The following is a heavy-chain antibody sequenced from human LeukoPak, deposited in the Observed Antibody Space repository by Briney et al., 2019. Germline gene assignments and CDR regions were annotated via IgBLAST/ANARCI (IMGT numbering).Heavy chain of an antibody. D-gene: IGHD5-12*01. CDR2: IYYSGST. J-gene: IGHJ6*02. CDR1: GGSISSGGYY. Sequence: SQTLSLTCTVSGGSISSGGYYWSWIRQHPGKGLEWIGYIYYSGSTYYNPSLKSRATISVDTSKNQFSLKLSSVTAADTAVYYCARERYSGYDYYYYYGMDVWGQGTTVTVSS. CDR3: ARERYSGYDYYYYYGMDV. V-gene: IGHV4-31*03.